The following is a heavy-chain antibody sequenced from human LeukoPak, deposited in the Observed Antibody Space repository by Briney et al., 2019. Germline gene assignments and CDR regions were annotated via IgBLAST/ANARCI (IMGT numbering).Heavy chain of an antibody. CDR2: INPSGGST. J-gene: IGHJ4*02. Sequence: GASVKVSCKASGYTFTSYYMHWVRQAPGQGLEWMGIINPSGGSTSYAQKFQGRVTMTRDMSTSTVYMELSSLRSDDTAVYYCARKVRGVIITFDYWGQGTLVTVSS. D-gene: IGHD3-10*01. CDR1: GYTFTSYY. V-gene: IGHV1-46*01. CDR3: ARKVRGVIITFDY.